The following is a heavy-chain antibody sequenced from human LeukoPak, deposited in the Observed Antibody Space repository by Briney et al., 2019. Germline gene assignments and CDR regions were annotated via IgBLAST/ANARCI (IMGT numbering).Heavy chain of an antibody. D-gene: IGHD2-15*01. CDR2: IYYSGST. J-gene: IGHJ4*02. Sequence: SETLSLTCTVSGGSISSGGYYWSWIRQPPGKGLEWIGSIYYSGSTYYNPSLKSRVTISVDTSKNQFSLKLSSVTAADTAVYYCARDGKLLGGDDYWGQGTLVTVSS. CDR3: ARDGKLLGGDDY. CDR1: GGSISSGGYY. V-gene: IGHV4-39*07.